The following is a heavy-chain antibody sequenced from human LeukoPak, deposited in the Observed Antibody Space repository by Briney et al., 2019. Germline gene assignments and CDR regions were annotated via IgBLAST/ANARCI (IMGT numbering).Heavy chain of an antibody. J-gene: IGHJ4*02. V-gene: IGHV4-59*13. CDR1: GGSISSYY. CDR2: IYYSGST. Sequence: SETLSLTCTVSGGSISSYYWSWIRKPPGKRLEWIGYIYYSGSTNYSPSLKSRVTISVDTSKNQFSLKLTSVTAADTAVYYCAKHYYDSSGYLHYWGQGTLVTVSS. CDR3: AKHYYDSSGYLHY. D-gene: IGHD3-22*01.